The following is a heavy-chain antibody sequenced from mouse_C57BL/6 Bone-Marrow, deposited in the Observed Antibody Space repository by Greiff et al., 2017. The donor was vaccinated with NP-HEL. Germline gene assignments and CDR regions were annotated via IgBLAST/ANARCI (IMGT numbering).Heavy chain of an antibody. Sequence: QVHVKQPGTELVKPGASVKLSCKASGYTFTSYWMHWVKQRPGQGLEWIGNINPSNGGTNYNEKFKSKATLTVDKSSSTAYMQLSSLTSEDSAVYYCARDPIYYAGAYWGQGTLVTVSA. CDR2: INPSNGGT. D-gene: IGHD2-1*01. CDR3: ARDPIYYAGAY. CDR1: GYTFTSYW. V-gene: IGHV1-53*01. J-gene: IGHJ3*01.